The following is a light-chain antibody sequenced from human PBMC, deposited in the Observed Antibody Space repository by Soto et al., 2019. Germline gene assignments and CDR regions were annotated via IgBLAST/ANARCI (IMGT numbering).Light chain of an antibody. CDR1: SSNIGSNY. CDR3: AAWDDSLSGHWV. Sequence: QSVLTQPPSASETPGQRVTISCSGSSSNIGSNYVYWYQQLPGTAPKLLIYSNNQRPSGVPDRFSGSKSGTSASLAISGLRSEDEADYYCAAWDDSLSGHWVFGGGTKLTVL. J-gene: IGLJ3*02. CDR2: SNN. V-gene: IGLV1-47*02.